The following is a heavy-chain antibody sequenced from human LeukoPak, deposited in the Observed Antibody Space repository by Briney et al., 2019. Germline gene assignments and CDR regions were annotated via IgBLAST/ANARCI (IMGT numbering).Heavy chain of an antibody. J-gene: IGHJ4*02. V-gene: IGHV3-23*01. Sequence: GGSLRLSCAASGFTFSSYAMSWVRQAPGKGLEWVSTISSRGDSTYDADSVKGRFTISRDNSKNSLYLQMNSLRAEDTAVYYCAKRGGITYYYDSSGYYSNYFDYWGQGTLVTVSS. CDR3: AKRGGITYYYDSSGYYSNYFDY. CDR2: ISSRGDST. CDR1: GFTFSSYA. D-gene: IGHD3-22*01.